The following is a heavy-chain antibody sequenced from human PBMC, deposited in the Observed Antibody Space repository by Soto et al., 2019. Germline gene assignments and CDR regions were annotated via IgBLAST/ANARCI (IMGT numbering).Heavy chain of an antibody. J-gene: IGHJ6*02. CDR2: IYTSGST. CDR1: GGSVSSYY. V-gene: IGHV4-4*07. Sequence: SETLSLTCTVSGGSVSSYYWSWIRQPAGKGLEWIGRIYTSGSTNYNPSLKSRVTMSVDTSKNQFSLKLSSVTAADTAVYYCARDRIGGTVTTDYYYYGMDVWGQGTTVTVSS. D-gene: IGHD4-4*01. CDR3: ARDRIGGTVTTDYYYYGMDV.